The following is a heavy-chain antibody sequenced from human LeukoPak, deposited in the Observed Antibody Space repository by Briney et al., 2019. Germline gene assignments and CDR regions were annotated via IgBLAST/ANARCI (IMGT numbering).Heavy chain of an antibody. Sequence: GGSLRLSCAASGFTFSSYGMHWVRQAPGKGLERVAVISYDGSNKYYADSVKGRFTISRDNSKNTLCLQMNSLRAEDTAVYYCAKDVPWFDPWGQGTLVTVSS. V-gene: IGHV3-30*18. CDR2: ISYDGSNK. CDR1: GFTFSSYG. CDR3: AKDVPWFDP. J-gene: IGHJ5*02. D-gene: IGHD2-2*01.